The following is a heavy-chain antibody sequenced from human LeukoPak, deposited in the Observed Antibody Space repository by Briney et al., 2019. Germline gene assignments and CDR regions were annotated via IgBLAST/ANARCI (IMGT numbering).Heavy chain of an antibody. D-gene: IGHD3-3*01. CDR3: ARVPYYDFWSGYLPPGTYYYYGMDV. CDR1: GYTFTSYA. J-gene: IGHJ6*02. V-gene: IGHV1-3*01. CDR2: ISAGNGNT. Sequence: ASVKVSCKASGYTFTSYAIHWVRQAPGQRLEWMGWISAGNGNTKYSQNFQGRVTFISNTSATTAFMELSSLRSEDAAVYYCARVPYYDFWSGYLPPGTYYYYGMDVWGQGTTVTVSS.